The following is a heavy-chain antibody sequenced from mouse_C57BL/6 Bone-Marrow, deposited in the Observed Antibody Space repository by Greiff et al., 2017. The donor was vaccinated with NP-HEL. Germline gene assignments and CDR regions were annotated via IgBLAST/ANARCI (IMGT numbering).Heavy chain of an antibody. J-gene: IGHJ4*01. CDR2: INPNYGTT. CDR1: GYSFTDYN. D-gene: IGHD2-5*01. Sequence: EVKLMESGPELVKPGASVKISCKASGYSFTDYNMNWVKQSNGKSLEWIGVINPNYGTTSYNQKFKGKATLTVDQSSSTAYMQLNSLTSEDSAVYYCARRDYSNYLYAMDYWGQGTSVTVSS. CDR3: ARRDYSNYLYAMDY. V-gene: IGHV1-39*01.